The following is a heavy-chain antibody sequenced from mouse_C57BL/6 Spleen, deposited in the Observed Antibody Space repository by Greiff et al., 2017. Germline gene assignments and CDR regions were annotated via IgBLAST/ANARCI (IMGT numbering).Heavy chain of an antibody. CDR1: GYSFTGYY. V-gene: IGHV1-42*01. Sequence: EVHLVESGPELVKPGASVKISCKASGYSFTGYYMNWVKQSPEKSLEWIGEINPSTGGTTYNQKFKAKATLTVDKSSSTAYMQLKSLTSEDSAVYYCARRDYGSSSFAYWGQGTLVTVSA. CDR3: ARRDYGSSSFAY. CDR2: INPSTGGT. D-gene: IGHD1-1*01. J-gene: IGHJ3*01.